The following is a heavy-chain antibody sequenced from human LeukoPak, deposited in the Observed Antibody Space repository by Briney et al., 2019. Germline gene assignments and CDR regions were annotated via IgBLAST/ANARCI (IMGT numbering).Heavy chain of an antibody. CDR1: GGAFSSYT. CDR2: IIPILGIA. CDR3: ARREPTDAFDI. D-gene: IGHD1-14*01. J-gene: IGHJ3*02. Sequence: SVKVSCKASGGAFSSYTISWVRQAPGQGLEWMGRIIPILGIANYAQRFQGRVTITADKSTSTAYMELSSLRSEDTAVYYCARREPTDAFDIWGQGTMVTVSS. V-gene: IGHV1-69*02.